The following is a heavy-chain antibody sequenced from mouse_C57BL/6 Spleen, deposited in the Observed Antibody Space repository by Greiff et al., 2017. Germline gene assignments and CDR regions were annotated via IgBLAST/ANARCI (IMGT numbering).Heavy chain of an antibody. Sequence: EVQGVESGGGLVQPGGSLKLSCAASGFTFSDYYMSWVRQTPEKRLEWVAYISNGGGSTYYPDTVKGRFTISRDNAKNTLYLQRSRLKSEDTAMYYCARQGESELGLWYFDVWGTGTTVTVSS. D-gene: IGHD4-1*01. J-gene: IGHJ1*03. CDR3: ARQGESELGLWYFDV. V-gene: IGHV5-12*01. CDR2: ISNGGGST. CDR1: GFTFSDYY.